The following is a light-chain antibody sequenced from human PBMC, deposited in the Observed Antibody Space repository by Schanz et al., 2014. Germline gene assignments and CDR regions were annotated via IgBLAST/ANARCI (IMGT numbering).Light chain of an antibody. CDR3: SSYAGSNNFCV. CDR1: SSDVGDYNY. J-gene: IGLJ1*01. V-gene: IGLV2-11*01. Sequence: QSALTQPRSVSGSPGQSVTISCTGTSSDVGDYNYVSWYQQHPDKAPKLIIYDVTKRPSGVPDRFSGSKSGNTASLTISGLQAEDEADYYCSSYAGSNNFCVFGTGTKLTVL. CDR2: DVT.